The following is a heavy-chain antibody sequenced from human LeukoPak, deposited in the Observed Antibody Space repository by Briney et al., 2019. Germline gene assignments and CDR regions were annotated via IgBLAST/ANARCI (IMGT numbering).Heavy chain of an antibody. Sequence: GGSLRLSCAASGFTFDTYNFNWVRQAPGKGLEWVATIRSYSSYIHYADSVKGRFNISRDDAKKSMYLQMNSLRVEDTAVYFCARYSEVYYYVDVWGTGTTVTVSS. V-gene: IGHV3-21*01. D-gene: IGHD2-21*01. CDR3: ARYSEVYYYVDV. CDR2: IRSYSSYI. J-gene: IGHJ6*03. CDR1: GFTFDTYN.